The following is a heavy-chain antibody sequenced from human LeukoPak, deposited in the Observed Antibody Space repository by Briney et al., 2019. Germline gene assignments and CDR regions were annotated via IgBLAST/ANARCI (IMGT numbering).Heavy chain of an antibody. CDR2: IYYTGSA. J-gene: IGHJ5*02. CDR1: GAPITRYY. CDR3: ARHEAWSDP. V-gene: IGHV4-59*08. Sequence: SETLSLTCTVSGAPITRYYWSWIRQPPGKGLEWIGYIYYTGSANYNPSLKSRVSISVDTSKNQFSLRLSSVTAADTAVYYCARHEAWSDPWGQGTLVTVSS.